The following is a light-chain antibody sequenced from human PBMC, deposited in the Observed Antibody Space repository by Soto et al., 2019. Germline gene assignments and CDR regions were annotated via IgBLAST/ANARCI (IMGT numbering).Light chain of an antibody. Sequence: QSVLTQPASVSGSAGQSITISCTGTSSDVGNCNLVSWYLHHPGKAPKLLIYEDTKRPSGVSHRFSGSRSGNTASLTVSGLQAEDETDYYCCSYAGSSTYVFGTGTKLTVL. CDR3: CSYAGSSTYV. CDR1: SSDVGNCNL. J-gene: IGLJ1*01. V-gene: IGLV2-23*01. CDR2: EDT.